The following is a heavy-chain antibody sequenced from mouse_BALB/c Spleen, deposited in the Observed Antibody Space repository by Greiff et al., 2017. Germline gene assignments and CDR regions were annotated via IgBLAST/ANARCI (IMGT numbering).Heavy chain of an antibody. V-gene: IGHV1S81*02. CDR2: INPSNGRT. CDR3: ARDGMNYFDY. CDR1: GYTFTSYW. J-gene: IGHJ2*01. Sequence: QVQLQQPGAELVKPGASVKLSCKASGYTFTSYWMHWVKQRPGQGLEWIGEINPSNGRTNYNEKFKSKATLTVDKSSSTAYMQLSSLTSEDSAVYYCARDGMNYFDYWGQGTTLTVSS.